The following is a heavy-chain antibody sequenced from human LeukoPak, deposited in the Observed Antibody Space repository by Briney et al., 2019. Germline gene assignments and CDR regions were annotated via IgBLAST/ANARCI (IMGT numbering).Heavy chain of an antibody. J-gene: IGHJ4*02. D-gene: IGHD6-19*01. V-gene: IGHV3-15*07. Sequence: SPGGSLRLSCAASGFTFTHAWMLWVRQAPGKGLEWVGRIKTENAGGTIDYGASVKGRFTISRDDSKSTLYLQMNSLKIEDTAVYYCTADPPGYSSLIDHWGQGTLVTVSS. CDR3: TADPPGYSSLIDH. CDR2: IKTENAGGTI. CDR1: GFTFTHAW.